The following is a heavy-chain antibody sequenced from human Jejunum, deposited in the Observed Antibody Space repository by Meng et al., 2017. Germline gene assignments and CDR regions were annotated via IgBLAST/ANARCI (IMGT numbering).Heavy chain of an antibody. CDR2: VSVTGDRT. J-gene: IGHJ3*02. CDR3: AKDRFGEYADAFDI. CDR1: GFTFSNSA. Sequence: GESLKISCAASGFTFSNSAMTWVRQAPGKGLEWVSAVSVTGDRTYYADSVKGRFTISRHNSNNTLHLQMNSLRVEDTALYYCAKDRFGEYADAFDIWGQGTMVTVSS. V-gene: IGHV3-23*01. D-gene: IGHD3-16*01.